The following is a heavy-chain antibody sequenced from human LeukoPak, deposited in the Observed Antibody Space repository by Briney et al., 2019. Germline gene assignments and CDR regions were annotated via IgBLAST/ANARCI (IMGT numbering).Heavy chain of an antibody. D-gene: IGHD5-24*01. V-gene: IGHV4-34*01. Sequence: SETLSLTCAVYGGSFSGYYWSWIRQPPGKGLEWIGEINHSGSTNYNPSLKSRVTISVDTSKNQFSLKLSSVTAADTAVYYCARVRRPRGYNVFDYWGQGTLVTVSS. CDR3: ARVRRPRGYNVFDY. CDR1: GGSFSGYY. CDR2: INHSGST. J-gene: IGHJ4*02.